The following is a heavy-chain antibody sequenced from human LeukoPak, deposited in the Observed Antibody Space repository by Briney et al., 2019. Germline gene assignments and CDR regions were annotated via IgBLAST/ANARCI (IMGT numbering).Heavy chain of an antibody. D-gene: IGHD3-3*01. V-gene: IGHV3-21*01. J-gene: IGHJ6*03. CDR2: IYSNGQE. Sequence: TGGSLRLSCVVSALTFNMYTTTWVPQAPGKGLEWVSSIYSNGQEYYGDSLKGRFTSSRDNALDSLYLQMDSLTDADTAVYYCASIRKYYARIWGKGTAVIVSS. CDR3: ASIRKYYARI. CDR1: ALTFNMYT.